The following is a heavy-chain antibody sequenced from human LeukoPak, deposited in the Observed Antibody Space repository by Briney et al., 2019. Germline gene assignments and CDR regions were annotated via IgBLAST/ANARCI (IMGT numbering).Heavy chain of an antibody. CDR2: ISSSSSYI. J-gene: IGHJ4*02. CDR3: ARVLTLYGDYDVY. V-gene: IGHV3-21*01. Sequence: GGSLRLSCAASGFTFSSYSMNWVRQAPGKGLEWVSSISSSSSYIYYADSVKGRFTISRGNAKNSLYLQMNSLRAEDTAVYYCARVLTLYGDYDVYWGQGTLVTVSS. D-gene: IGHD4-17*01. CDR1: GFTFSSYS.